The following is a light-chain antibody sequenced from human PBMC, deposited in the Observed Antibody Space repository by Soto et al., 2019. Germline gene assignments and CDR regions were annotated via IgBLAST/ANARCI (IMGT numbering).Light chain of an antibody. CDR2: DAS. V-gene: IGKV3-11*01. J-gene: IGKJ5*01. CDR3: QQRSNWPIT. CDR1: QGVSSY. Sequence: EIVLTQSPATLSSSPGERATLSCRASQGVSSYLAWYQQRPGQAPRLLIYDASNRATGIPARFSGSGSGTDFTLTISSLEPEDFAVYYCQQRSNWPITFGQGTRLEI.